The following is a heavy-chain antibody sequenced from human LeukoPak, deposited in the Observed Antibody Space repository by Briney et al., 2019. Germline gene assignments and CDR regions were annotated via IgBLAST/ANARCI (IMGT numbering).Heavy chain of an antibody. D-gene: IGHD3-10*01. CDR1: EFIVSSNY. CDR2: ISGSGGNT. Sequence: GSLRLSCAASEFIVSSNYMIWVRQAPGKGLEWVSSISGSGGNTYYADSVKGRFTISRDNSKNTLYLQMNSLRAEDTAVYYCAKFISNGFDIWGQGTMVTVSS. V-gene: IGHV3-23*01. CDR3: AKFISNGFDI. J-gene: IGHJ3*02.